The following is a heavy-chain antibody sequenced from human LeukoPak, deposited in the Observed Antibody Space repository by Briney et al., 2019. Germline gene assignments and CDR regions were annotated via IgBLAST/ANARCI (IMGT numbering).Heavy chain of an antibody. CDR1: GFTFSSYA. CDR3: AKLPVRGLYYYYYMDV. D-gene: IGHD2-2*01. CDR2: ISGSGGST. Sequence: QPGGALRLSCAASGFTFSSYAMSWVRQAPGKGLEWVSAISGSGGSTYYADSVKGRFTISRDNSKNTLYLQMNSLRAEDTAVYYCAKLPVRGLYYYYYMDVWGKGTTVTVSS. V-gene: IGHV3-23*01. J-gene: IGHJ6*03.